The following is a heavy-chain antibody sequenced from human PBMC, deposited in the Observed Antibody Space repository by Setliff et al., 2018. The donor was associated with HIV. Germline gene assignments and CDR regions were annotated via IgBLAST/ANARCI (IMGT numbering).Heavy chain of an antibody. J-gene: IGHJ4*02. CDR1: GGSISSTNW. CDR2: IYHSGDT. V-gene: IGHV4-4*02. D-gene: IGHD3-10*01. CDR3: ATPPITMVRGLTQGGFID. Sequence: KASETLSLTCAVSGGSISSTNWWNWVRQPPGKGLEWIGEIYHSGDTNYNPSLKSRVTISVDKSKNQFSLKLTSVTAADTAVYYCATPPITMVRGLTQGGFIDWGQGTLVTVSS.